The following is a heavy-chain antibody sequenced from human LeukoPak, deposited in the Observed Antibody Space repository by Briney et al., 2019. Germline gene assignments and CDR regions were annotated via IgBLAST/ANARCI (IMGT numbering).Heavy chain of an antibody. CDR2: ISNGGGSA. CDR1: GSTFSSYP. D-gene: IGHD1-14*01. CDR3: AARPRMPPRFDY. V-gene: IGHV3-23*01. Sequence: PGGSLRLSCAGSGSTFSSYPMSWVRQAPGKGLQWVSAISNGGGSAYYADSVKGRFTISRDNSKSTLYLQMNSLRAEDTAIYYCAARPRMPPRFDYWGQGALVTVSS. J-gene: IGHJ4*02.